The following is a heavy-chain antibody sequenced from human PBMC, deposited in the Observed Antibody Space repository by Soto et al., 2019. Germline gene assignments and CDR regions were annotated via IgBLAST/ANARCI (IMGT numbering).Heavy chain of an antibody. J-gene: IGHJ5*02. CDR2: ISAYNGNT. Sequence: ASVKVSCKASGGTFSSYGISWVRQAPGQGLEWMGWISAYNGNTNYAQKLQGRVTMTTDTSTSTAYMELRSLRSDDTAVYYCARVDYDFWSGYYSYWFDPWGQGTLVTVSS. V-gene: IGHV1-18*01. CDR3: ARVDYDFWSGYYSYWFDP. CDR1: GGTFSSYG. D-gene: IGHD3-3*01.